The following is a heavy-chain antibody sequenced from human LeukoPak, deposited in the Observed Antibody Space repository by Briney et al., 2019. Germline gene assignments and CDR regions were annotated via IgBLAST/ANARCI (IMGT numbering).Heavy chain of an antibody. CDR3: AREITMALYYFDY. CDR2: ISSSSSTI. Sequence: HTGGSLRLSCAASGFTFSSYSMNWVRQAPGKGLEWVSYISSSSSTIYYADSVKGRFTISRDNAKNSLCLQMNSLRDEDTAVYYCAREITMALYYFDYWSQGTLVTVSS. V-gene: IGHV3-48*02. D-gene: IGHD3-10*01. J-gene: IGHJ4*02. CDR1: GFTFSSYS.